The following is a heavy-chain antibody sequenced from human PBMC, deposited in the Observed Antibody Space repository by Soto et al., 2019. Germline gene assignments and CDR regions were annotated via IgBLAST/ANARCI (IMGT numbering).Heavy chain of an antibody. CDR3: AKDRGLVFSFYFDY. J-gene: IGHJ4*02. CDR1: GFTFDDYA. V-gene: IGHV3-9*01. Sequence: EVQLVESGGGLVQPGRSLRLSCAASGFTFDDYAMHWVRQAPGKGLEWVSGISWNSGSIGYADSVKGRFTISRDNAKNSLYLQMNSLRAEVTALYYCAKDRGLVFSFYFDYWGQGTLVTVSS. D-gene: IGHD6-19*01. CDR2: ISWNSGSI.